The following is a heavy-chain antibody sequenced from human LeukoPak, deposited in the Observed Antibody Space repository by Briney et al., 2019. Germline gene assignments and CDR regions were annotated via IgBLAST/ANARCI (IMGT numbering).Heavy chain of an antibody. D-gene: IGHD2-2*01. V-gene: IGHV3-48*02. J-gene: IGHJ6*02. CDR1: GFTFSSYS. Sequence: PGGSLRLSCAASGFTFSSYSMNWVRQAPGKGLECVSYIIVSSSIIYYADSVKGRFTISRDNAKNSLYLQMNSLRDEDTAVYYCARWVRFCSSTSCTFYGMDVWGQGTTVTVSS. CDR2: IIVSSSII. CDR3: ARWVRFCSSTSCTFYGMDV.